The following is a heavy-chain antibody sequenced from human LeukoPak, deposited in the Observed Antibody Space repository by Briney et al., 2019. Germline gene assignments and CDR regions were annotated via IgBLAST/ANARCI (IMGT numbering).Heavy chain of an antibody. Sequence: SFIHHNGEITSYADSVRGRFPVSRDNSKNTLFLELSSLRVDDTAVYYCARDMSGTYSFDYWGQGTLVTVSS. D-gene: IGHD1-26*01. CDR3: ARDMSGTYSFDY. V-gene: IGHV3-64D*06. CDR2: IHHNGEIT. J-gene: IGHJ4*02.